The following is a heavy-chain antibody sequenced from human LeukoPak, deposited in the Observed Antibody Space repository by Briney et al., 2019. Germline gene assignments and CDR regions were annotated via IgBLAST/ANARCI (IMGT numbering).Heavy chain of an antibody. CDR1: GGSISSSSYY. CDR3: ASGEYCGGDCQGAFDI. V-gene: IGHV4-61*01. Sequence: ASETLSLTCTVSGGSISSSSYYWSWIRQPPGKGLEWIGYIYYSGSTNYNPSLKSRVTISVDTSKNQFSLKLGSVTAADTAVYYCASGEYCGGDCQGAFDIWGQGTMVTVSS. CDR2: IYYSGST. J-gene: IGHJ3*02. D-gene: IGHD2-21*02.